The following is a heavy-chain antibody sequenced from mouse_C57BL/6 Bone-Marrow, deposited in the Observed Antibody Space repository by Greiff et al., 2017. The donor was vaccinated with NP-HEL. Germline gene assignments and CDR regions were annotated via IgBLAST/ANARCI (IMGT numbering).Heavy chain of an antibody. D-gene: IGHD2-4*01. V-gene: IGHV1-76*01. J-gene: IGHJ2*01. Sequence: QVQLQQSGAELVRPGASVKLSCKASGYTFTDYYINWVKQRPGQGLEWIARIYPGSGNTYYNEKFKGKATLTAEKSSSTAYMQLSSLTSEDSAVYFCARRGGIYYDYDGYCDWWGQGTTLTVTS. CDR2: IYPGSGNT. CDR1: GYTFTDYY. CDR3: ARRGGIYYDYDGYCDW.